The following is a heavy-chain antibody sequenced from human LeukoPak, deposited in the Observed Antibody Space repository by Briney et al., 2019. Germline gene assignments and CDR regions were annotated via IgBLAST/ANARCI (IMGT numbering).Heavy chain of an antibody. CDR1: GFTFSSYE. J-gene: IGHJ4*02. D-gene: IGHD5-18*01. Sequence: GGSLRLSCAASGFTFSSYEMNWVRQAPGKGLEWVSSSSSRRSDLYYADSVKGRFTISKDNAKRSLYLQMNSLRAEDTAVYYCARGDETAILDYWGQGTLVTVSS. CDR2: SSSRRSDL. V-gene: IGHV3-21*01. CDR3: ARGDETAILDY.